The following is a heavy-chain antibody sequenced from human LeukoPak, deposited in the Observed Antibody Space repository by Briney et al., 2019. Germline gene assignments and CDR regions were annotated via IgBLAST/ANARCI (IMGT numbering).Heavy chain of an antibody. CDR3: ARPRSSGSYAAFDI. Sequence: SETLSLTCTVSGVSISNYYWSWIRQPPGKGLEWIGYLSYSGSTNYNPSLKSRVTTSVDTSKNQFSLNLSSVTAADTAVYYCARPRSSGSYAAFDIWGQGTMVTVSS. CDR2: LSYSGST. V-gene: IGHV4-59*08. D-gene: IGHD1-26*01. J-gene: IGHJ3*02. CDR1: GVSISNYY.